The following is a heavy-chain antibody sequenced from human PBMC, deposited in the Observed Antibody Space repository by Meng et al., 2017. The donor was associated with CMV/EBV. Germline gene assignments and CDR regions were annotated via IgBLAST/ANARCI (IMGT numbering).Heavy chain of an antibody. V-gene: IGHV1-18*01. CDR3: ARDTMMIMSFDH. CDR1: GYTFTHHG. D-gene: IGHD3-22*01. Sequence: QVQLVQSGAEVRKPGASVKVSCKDSGYTFTHHGISWVRQAPGQELEWMGWISGYNDNTKYARHLQGRVTMTTDTSTNTAYMELRSLRSDDTAIYYCARDTMMIMSFDHWGPGTLVTVSS. J-gene: IGHJ4*02. CDR2: ISGYNDNT.